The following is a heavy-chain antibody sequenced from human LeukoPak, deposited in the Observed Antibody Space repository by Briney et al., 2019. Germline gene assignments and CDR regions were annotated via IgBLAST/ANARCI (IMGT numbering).Heavy chain of an antibody. CDR2: IYYSGST. CDR1: GGSISSYY. Sequence: SETLSLTCTVPGGSISSYYWSWIRQPPGKGLEWIGYIYYSGSTNYNPSLKSRVTISVDTSKNQFSLKLSSVTAADTAVYYCARAGSSAVAEAFDIWGQGTMVTVSS. D-gene: IGHD6-19*01. V-gene: IGHV4-59*01. CDR3: ARAGSSAVAEAFDI. J-gene: IGHJ3*02.